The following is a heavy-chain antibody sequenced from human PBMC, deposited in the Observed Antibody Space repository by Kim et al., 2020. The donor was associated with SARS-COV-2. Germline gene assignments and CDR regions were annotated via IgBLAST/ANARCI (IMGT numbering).Heavy chain of an antibody. D-gene: IGHD4-17*01. V-gene: IGHV3-48*02. J-gene: IGHJ1*01. CDR1: GFTFSSYS. Sequence: GGSLRLSCAASGFTFSSYSMNWVRQAPGKGLEWVSYISSSSSTIYYADSVKGRFTISRDNAKNSLYLQMNSLRDEDTAVYYCASNDYGDYPRWKYFQHWGQGTLVTVSS. CDR2: ISSSSSTI. CDR3: ASNDYGDYPRWKYFQH.